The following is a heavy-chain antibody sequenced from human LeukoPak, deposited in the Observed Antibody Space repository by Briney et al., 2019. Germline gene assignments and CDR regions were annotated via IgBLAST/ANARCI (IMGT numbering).Heavy chain of an antibody. CDR1: GFTFTSYL. CDR2: ISSSGTYI. CDR3: ARDMYYSDSSGYYDFDY. D-gene: IGHD3-22*01. V-gene: IGHV3-21*01. Sequence: GGSLRLSCAASGFTFTSYLMSWVRQAPGKGLEWVSSISSSGTYIYYADSLKGRFTISRDNAENSLYLQMNSLRAEDTAVYYCARDMYYSDSSGYYDFDYWGQGTLVTVSS. J-gene: IGHJ4*02.